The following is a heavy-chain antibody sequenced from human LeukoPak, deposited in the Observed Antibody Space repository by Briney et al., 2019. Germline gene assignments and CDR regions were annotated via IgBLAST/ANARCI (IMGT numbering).Heavy chain of an antibody. J-gene: IGHJ4*02. CDR2: INPNSGGT. CDR1: GYTFTGYY. Sequence: GASVKVSCKASGYTFTGYYMHWVRQAPGQGLEWMGWINPNSGGTNYAQKFQGRVTMTRDTSISTAYMELSRLRSDDTAVYYCARLYCSSTSCYVDYWGQGTLVTVSS. V-gene: IGHV1-2*02. D-gene: IGHD2-2*01. CDR3: ARLYCSSTSCYVDY.